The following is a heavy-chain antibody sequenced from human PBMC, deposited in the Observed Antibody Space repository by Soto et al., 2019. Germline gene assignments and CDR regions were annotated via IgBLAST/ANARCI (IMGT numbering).Heavy chain of an antibody. Sequence: GGSLRLSCAASGFSFNDYSMNWVRQAPGKGLEWVSYISRSSGTIYYADSVKGRFTISRDNAKNSLYLQMNSLRAEDTAVYYCARQRSMDVWGQGTTVPVSS. CDR2: ISRSSGTI. CDR1: GFSFNDYS. J-gene: IGHJ6*02. CDR3: ARQRSMDV. V-gene: IGHV3-48*01.